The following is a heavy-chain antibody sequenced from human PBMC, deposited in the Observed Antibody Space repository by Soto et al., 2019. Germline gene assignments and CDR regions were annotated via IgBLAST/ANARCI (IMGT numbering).Heavy chain of an antibody. CDR3: ARDWGCSGGSCFDTFDI. V-gene: IGHV1-18*01. Sequence: ASVKVSCKASGGTFTTYGFSWVRQAPGQGLEWMGWISAHNDNARYAQKLQGRVTMTTDTSTSTAYMELRSLRSDDTAVYYCARDWGCSGGSCFDTFDIWGQGTMVTVSS. CDR2: ISAHNDNA. D-gene: IGHD2-15*01. CDR1: GGTFTTYG. J-gene: IGHJ3*02.